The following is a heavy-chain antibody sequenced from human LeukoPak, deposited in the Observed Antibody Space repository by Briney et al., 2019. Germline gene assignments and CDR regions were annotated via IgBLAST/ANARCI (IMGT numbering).Heavy chain of an antibody. V-gene: IGHV3-9*01. D-gene: IGHD5-18*01. CDR3: AKGGSAGGYSYGSLDY. CDR1: GFTFDDYA. J-gene: IGHJ4*02. CDR2: ISWNSGSI. Sequence: GRSLRLSCAASGFTFDDYAMHWVRQAPGKGLEWVSGISWNSGSIGYADPVKGRFTISRDNAKNSLYLQMNSLRAEDTALYYCAKGGSAGGYSYGSLDYWGQGTLVTVSS.